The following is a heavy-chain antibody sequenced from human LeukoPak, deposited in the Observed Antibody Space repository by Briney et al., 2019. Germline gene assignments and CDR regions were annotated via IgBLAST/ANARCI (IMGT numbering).Heavy chain of an antibody. Sequence: GGSLRLSRAASGFTFSSYAMSWVRQAPGKGLEWVSAISGSGGSRNYADSVKGRITISRDNSKNTLYLQMNSLRVEDTAVYYCAKESVGTDAFDIWGQGTMVTVSS. V-gene: IGHV3-23*01. J-gene: IGHJ3*02. CDR2: ISGSGGSR. D-gene: IGHD1-1*01. CDR3: AKESVGTDAFDI. CDR1: GFTFSSYA.